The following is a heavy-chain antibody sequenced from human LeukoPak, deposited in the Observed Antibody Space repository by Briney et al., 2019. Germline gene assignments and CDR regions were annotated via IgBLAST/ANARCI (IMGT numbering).Heavy chain of an antibody. CDR2: ISGSGGST. D-gene: IGHD3-10*01. Sequence: PGGSLRLSCAASGFTFSTYAMSWARQAPGKGLEWVSAISGSGGSTYYADSVKGRFTISRDNSKNTLYLQMNSLRAEDTAVYYCARSGPTNNDYYYHDYYYMDVWGKGTTVTVSS. CDR1: GFTFSTYA. V-gene: IGHV3-23*01. CDR3: ARSGPTNNDYYYHDYYYMDV. J-gene: IGHJ6*03.